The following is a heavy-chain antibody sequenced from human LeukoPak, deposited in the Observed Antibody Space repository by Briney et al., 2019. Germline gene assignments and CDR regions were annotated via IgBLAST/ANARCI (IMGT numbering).Heavy chain of an antibody. CDR1: GGSISSYY. CDR2: IYYSGTT. CDR3: ARGVYIAAAQYGY. V-gene: IGHV4-59*01. D-gene: IGHD6-13*01. Sequence: SETLSLTCTVSGGSISSYYWSWIRQPPGKGLEWIGYIYYSGTTNYNPSLKSRVTVSVDTSKNQFSLKLSSVTAADTAVYYCARGVYIAAAQYGYWGQGTLVTVSS. J-gene: IGHJ4*02.